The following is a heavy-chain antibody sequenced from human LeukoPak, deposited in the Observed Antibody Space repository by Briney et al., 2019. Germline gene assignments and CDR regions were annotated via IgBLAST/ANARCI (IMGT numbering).Heavy chain of an antibody. CDR2: INEDGSQK. Sequence: GGSLRLSCVPSGSTFSSFWMNWVRQAPGKGLEWVANINEDGSQKTHVESLKGRFTISRDNANNVLFLQMNSLRAEDTGMYYCARGRRTPGTDYWGQGTLVTVSS. CDR3: ARGRRTPGTDY. CDR1: GSTFSSFW. D-gene: IGHD1-1*01. J-gene: IGHJ4*02. V-gene: IGHV3-7*04.